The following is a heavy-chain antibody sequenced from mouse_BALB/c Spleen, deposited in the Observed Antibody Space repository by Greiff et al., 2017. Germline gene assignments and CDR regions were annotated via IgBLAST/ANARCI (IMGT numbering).Heavy chain of an antibody. V-gene: IGHV1-87*01. CDR3: ARSGATYYAMDY. J-gene: IGHJ4*01. CDR2: IYPGDGDT. D-gene: IGHD3-1*01. Sequence: QVQLQQSGAELARPGASVKLSCKASGYTFTSYWMQWVKQRPGQGLEWIGAIYPGDGDTRYTQKFKGKATLTADKSSSTAYMQLSSLASEDSAVYYCARSGATYYAMDYWGQGTSVTVSP. CDR1: GYTFTSYW.